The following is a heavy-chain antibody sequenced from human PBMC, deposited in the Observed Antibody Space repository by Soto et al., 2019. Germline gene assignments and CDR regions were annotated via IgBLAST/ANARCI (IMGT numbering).Heavy chain of an antibody. CDR3: ARASTQFYYYDTYVNAFDI. CDR1: GYSFTSYD. D-gene: IGHD3-22*01. CDR2: MNPNSGNT. J-gene: IGHJ3*02. Sequence: ASVKVSCKTSGYSFTSYDINWVRQATGQGLEWMGWMNPNSGNTGYPQKFQGRVTMTRNTSIGTAYMELSSLRSEDTAVYYCARASTQFYYYDTYVNAFDIWGQGTMVTVSS. V-gene: IGHV1-8*01.